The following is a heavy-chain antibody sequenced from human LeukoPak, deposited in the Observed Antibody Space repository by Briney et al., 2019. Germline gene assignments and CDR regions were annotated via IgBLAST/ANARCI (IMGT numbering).Heavy chain of an antibody. V-gene: IGHV4-31*03. CDR1: GGSISSGGYY. CDR2: IYYSGST. Sequence: SETLSLTCTVSGGSISSGGYYWSWIRQHPGKGLEWIGYIYYSGSTYYNPSLKSRVTISVDTSKNQFSLKLSSVTAADTAVYYYARDLYYYDSSGYSFGWYFDLWGRGALVTVSS. J-gene: IGHJ2*01. CDR3: ARDLYYYDSSGYSFGWYFDL. D-gene: IGHD3-22*01.